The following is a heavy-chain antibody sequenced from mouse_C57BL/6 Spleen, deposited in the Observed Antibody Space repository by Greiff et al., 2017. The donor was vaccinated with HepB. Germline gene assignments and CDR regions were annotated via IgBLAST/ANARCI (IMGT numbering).Heavy chain of an antibody. J-gene: IGHJ4*01. D-gene: IGHD1-1*01. Sequence: QVQLQQPGAELVKPGASVKLSCKASGYTFTSYWMHWVKQRPGQGLEWIGMIHPNSGSTNYNEKFKSKATLTVDKSSSTAYMQLSSLTSEDSAVYYCARSVTTAVEGTMDYWGQGTSVTVSS. CDR1: GYTFTSYW. V-gene: IGHV1-64*01. CDR3: ARSVTTAVEGTMDY. CDR2: IHPNSGST.